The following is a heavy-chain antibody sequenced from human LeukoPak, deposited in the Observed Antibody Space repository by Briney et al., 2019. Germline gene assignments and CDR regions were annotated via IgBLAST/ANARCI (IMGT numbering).Heavy chain of an antibody. D-gene: IGHD3-16*02. CDR1: GGSISSGGYY. Sequence: SETLSLTCTVSGGSISSGGYYWSWIRQHPGKGLEWIGYIYYSGSTYYNPSLKSRVTISVDTSKNQFSLKLSSVTAADTAVYYCARDSLYDYVWGGYRAFDIWGQGTMVTVSS. CDR2: IYYSGST. CDR3: ARDSLYDYVWGGYRAFDI. J-gene: IGHJ3*02. V-gene: IGHV4-31*03.